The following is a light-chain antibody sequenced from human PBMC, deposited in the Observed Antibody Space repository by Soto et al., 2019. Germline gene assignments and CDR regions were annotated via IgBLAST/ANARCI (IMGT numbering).Light chain of an antibody. CDR1: SSDVGSYHL. CDR3: CSYAGSRSYV. CDR2: EGS. V-gene: IGLV2-23*01. J-gene: IGLJ1*01. Sequence: QSALTQPASVSGSPGQSITISCTGTSSDVGSYHLVSWFQQHPGKAPRLMIYEGSKRPSGVSNRFSGSESGNTASLTISGLQAEDEADYYCCSYAGSRSYVFGTGTKVTVL.